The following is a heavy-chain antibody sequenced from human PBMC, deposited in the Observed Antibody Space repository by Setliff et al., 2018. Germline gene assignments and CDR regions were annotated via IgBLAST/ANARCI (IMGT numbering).Heavy chain of an antibody. J-gene: IGHJ6*02. CDR2: IYYSGTT. D-gene: IGHD3-3*01. V-gene: IGHV4-39*07. CDR1: GGSISRSSYH. CDR3: ARDLGGWSGYPGYGMDV. Sequence: SETLSLTCSVSGGSISRSSYHYVWIRQPPGKGLEWIGSIYYSGTTHYNPSLKSRVTISVDTSKNQFSLKLSSVTAADTAVYYCARDLGGWSGYPGYGMDVWGQGTTVTVSS.